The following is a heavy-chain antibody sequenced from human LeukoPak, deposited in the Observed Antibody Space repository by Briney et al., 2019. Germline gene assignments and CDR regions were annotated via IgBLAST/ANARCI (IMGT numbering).Heavy chain of an antibody. CDR2: IYHNGNT. V-gene: IGHV4-38-2*01. J-gene: IGHJ4*02. Sequence: SETLSLTCAVSGYSISSGYYWGWIRQPPEKGLEWIGTIYHNGNTYYNPSLKSRVTISVDTSKNQFSLKLSSVTAADTAVYYCARVRYNYGDSDYWGQGTLVTVSS. D-gene: IGHD5-18*01. CDR1: GYSISSGYY. CDR3: ARVRYNYGDSDY.